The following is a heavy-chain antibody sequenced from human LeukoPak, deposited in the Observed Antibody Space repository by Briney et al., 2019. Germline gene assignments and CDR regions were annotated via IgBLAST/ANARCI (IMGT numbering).Heavy chain of an antibody. J-gene: IGHJ6*03. CDR3: ARDTYSSSSTSYYYYMDV. Sequence: SVKVSCKASGGTFSSYAISWVRQAPGQGLEWMGGIIPIFGTANYAQKFQGRVTITTDESTSTAYMELSSLRSKDTAVYYCARDTYSSSSTSYYYYMDVWGKGTTVTVSS. D-gene: IGHD6-6*01. CDR1: GGTFSSYA. CDR2: IIPIFGTA. V-gene: IGHV1-69*05.